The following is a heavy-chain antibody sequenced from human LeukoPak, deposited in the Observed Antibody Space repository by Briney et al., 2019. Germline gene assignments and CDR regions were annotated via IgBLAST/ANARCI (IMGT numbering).Heavy chain of an antibody. CDR2: IYHSGST. CDR1: GYSISSGYY. V-gene: IGHV4-38-2*01. Sequence: SETLSLTCAVSGYSISSGYYWGWIRQPPGKGLEWIGSIYHSGSTYYNPSLKSRVTISVDTSKNQFSLKLSSVTAAATAVYYCARHSNTAMVLHYWGQGTLVTVSS. J-gene: IGHJ4*02. D-gene: IGHD5-18*01. CDR3: ARHSNTAMVLHY.